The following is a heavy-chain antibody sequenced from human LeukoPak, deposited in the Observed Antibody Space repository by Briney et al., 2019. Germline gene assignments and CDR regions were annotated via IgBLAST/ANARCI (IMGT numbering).Heavy chain of an antibody. Sequence: ASVTVSCTVSGYTLTELSMHWVRQAPGKGLEWMGGFDPEDGETIYAQKFQGRVTMTEDTSTDTAYMELSSLRSEDTAVYYCATSGVVGYSYGYPNNYWYFDLWGRGTLVTVSS. J-gene: IGHJ2*01. CDR1: GYTLTELS. V-gene: IGHV1-24*01. CDR2: FDPEDGET. D-gene: IGHD5-18*01. CDR3: ATSGVVGYSYGYPNNYWYFDL.